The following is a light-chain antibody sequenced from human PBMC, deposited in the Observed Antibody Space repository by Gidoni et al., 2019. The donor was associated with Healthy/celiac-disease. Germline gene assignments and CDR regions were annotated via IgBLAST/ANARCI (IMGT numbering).Light chain of an antibody. CDR1: QSVSSSY. CDR2: GAS. J-gene: IGKJ1*01. CDR3: QQYGSSLWT. Sequence: EIVLTQSPGTLSLSPGERATPSCRASQSVSSSYLAWYQQKTGQAPRLLIYGASSRATGIPDRFSGSGSGTDFTLTISGLEPEDFAVYYWQQYGSSLWTFGQGTKVEIK. V-gene: IGKV3-20*01.